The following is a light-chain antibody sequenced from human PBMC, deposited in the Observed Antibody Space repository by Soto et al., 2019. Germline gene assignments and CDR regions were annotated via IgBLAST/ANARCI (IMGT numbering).Light chain of an antibody. V-gene: IGLV1-44*01. CDR2: SNN. Sequence: QSVLTQPPSASGTPGQSVTISCSGSTSNIGSYTVNWYQQLPGTAPKLLIYSNNQRPSGVPDRFSGSKSGTSTSLAISGLQSENEADYYCSAWDDSLTGVIFGGGTKLTVL. CDR3: SAWDDSLTGVI. J-gene: IGLJ2*01. CDR1: TSNIGSYT.